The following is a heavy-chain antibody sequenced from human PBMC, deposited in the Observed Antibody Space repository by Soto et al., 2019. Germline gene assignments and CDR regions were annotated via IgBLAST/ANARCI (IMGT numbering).Heavy chain of an antibody. D-gene: IGHD4-17*01. CDR2: IDPSDSYT. V-gene: IGHV5-10-1*01. CDR1: GYRFTSYR. Sequence: PXAALKISCKGCGYRFTSYRISWVRQMPGKGLEWMGRIDPSDSYTNYSPSFQGHVTISAYKSISTAHLQWSSLKASDTAMYYCARNYGDYVEDYWGQGTLVTVSS. CDR3: ARNYGDYVEDY. J-gene: IGHJ4*02.